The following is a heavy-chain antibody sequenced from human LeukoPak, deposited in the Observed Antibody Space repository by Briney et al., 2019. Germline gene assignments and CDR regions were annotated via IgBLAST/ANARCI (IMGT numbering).Heavy chain of an antibody. J-gene: IGHJ4*02. Sequence: SETLSLTCTVSGYSISSGYYWSWVRQPPGKGLEWIGEINHSGCTNYNPSLKSRVTISVDTSKNHFSLKLSSVTAADTAVYYCAGPGAGDLDYWGQGTLVAVSS. CDR1: GYSISSGYY. CDR2: INHSGCT. CDR3: AGPGAGDLDY. D-gene: IGHD3-10*01. V-gene: IGHV4-38-2*02.